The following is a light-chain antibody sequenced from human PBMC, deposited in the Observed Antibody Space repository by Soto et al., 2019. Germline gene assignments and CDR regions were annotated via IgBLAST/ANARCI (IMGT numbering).Light chain of an antibody. Sequence: DVVMTQTPLFLSVTPGQPASISCKSSQSLLFTDGTTYLSWYLQKPGQPPQLLMYEVSKRFSGVPDRFTGSGSGTDFTLKISRVEPEDVGVYHCMQSIDFPLTFGGGTRVEIK. V-gene: IGKV2D-29*01. CDR2: EVS. CDR1: QSLLFTDGTTY. CDR3: MQSIDFPLT. J-gene: IGKJ4*01.